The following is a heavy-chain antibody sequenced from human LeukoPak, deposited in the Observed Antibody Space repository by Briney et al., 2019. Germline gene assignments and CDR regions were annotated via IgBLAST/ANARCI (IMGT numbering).Heavy chain of an antibody. CDR2: FDPEDGET. CDR3: ATMKTRDYSSSFRFDY. V-gene: IGHV1-24*01. J-gene: IGHJ4*02. Sequence: ASVKVSCKVSGYTLIELSMHWVRQAPGKGLEWMGGFDPEDGETIYAQKFQGRVTMTEDTSTDTAYMELSSLRSEDTAVYYCATMKTRDYSSSFRFDYWGQGTLVTVSS. D-gene: IGHD6-13*01. CDR1: GYTLIELS.